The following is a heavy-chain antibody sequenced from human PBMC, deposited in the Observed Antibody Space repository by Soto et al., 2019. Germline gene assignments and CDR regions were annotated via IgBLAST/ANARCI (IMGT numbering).Heavy chain of an antibody. CDR3: AKGSYRGICSDVDY. D-gene: IGHD1-26*01. CDR2: ISYDGSNR. Sequence: GGSLRVSCAASGYNFSRYDMHWGRQAPGKGLGWVALISYDGSNRYYADSVKGRFTISRDNSNNAQYLQMNSLRPGDTAVYYCAKGSYRGICSDVDYCAQGTLVTVSS. V-gene: IGHV3-30*18. CDR1: GYNFSRYD. J-gene: IGHJ4*02.